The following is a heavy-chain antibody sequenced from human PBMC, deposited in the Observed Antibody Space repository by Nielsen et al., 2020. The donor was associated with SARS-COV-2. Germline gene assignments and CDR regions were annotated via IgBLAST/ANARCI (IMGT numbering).Heavy chain of an antibody. Sequence: WIRQPPGKALEWLALIYWNDDKRYSPSLKSRLTITKDTSKNQVVLTMTNMDPVDTATYYCAHSDIVVVVAATLPYYFDYWGQGTLVTV. CDR3: AHSDIVVVVAATLPYYFDY. D-gene: IGHD2-15*01. J-gene: IGHJ4*02. V-gene: IGHV2-5*01. CDR2: IYWNDDK.